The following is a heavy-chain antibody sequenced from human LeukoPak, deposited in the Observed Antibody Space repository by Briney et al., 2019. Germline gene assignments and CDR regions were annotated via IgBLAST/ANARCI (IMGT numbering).Heavy chain of an antibody. D-gene: IGHD2-2*02. J-gene: IGHJ3*02. V-gene: IGHV4-38-2*01. CDR1: GYSISSGYY. CDR3: ARRTGYCSSTSCYMAFDI. Sequence: SETLSFTCAVSGYSISSGYYWGWIRQPPGKGLEWIGSIYHSGSTYYNPSLKSRVTISVDTSKNQFSLKLSSVTAADTAVYYCARRTGYCSSTSCYMAFDIWGQGTMVTVSS. CDR2: IYHSGST.